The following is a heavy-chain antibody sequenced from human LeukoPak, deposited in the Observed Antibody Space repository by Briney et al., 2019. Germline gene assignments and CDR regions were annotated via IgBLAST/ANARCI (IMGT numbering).Heavy chain of an antibody. V-gene: IGHV1-3*01. Sequence: ASVKVSCKASGYTFTNYAIHWVRQAPGQRLEWMGWISAGNGNTKYSQKFQGRVTITRDTSASTVYMDLSSLRSEDTAVYNCARDHDYDYLWGSYRYDLGFDYWGQGTLVTVSS. CDR3: ARDHDYDYLWGSYRYDLGFDY. J-gene: IGHJ4*02. CDR2: ISAGNGNT. CDR1: GYTFTNYA. D-gene: IGHD3-16*02.